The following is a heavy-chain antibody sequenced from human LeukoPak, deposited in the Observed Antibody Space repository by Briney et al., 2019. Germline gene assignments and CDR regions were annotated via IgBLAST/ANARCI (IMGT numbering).Heavy chain of an antibody. CDR3: ARGGYNHPYFDY. Sequence: SETLSLTCVVSGGSISSGGFAWSWIRQPPGKGLEWVGYIYHRGSTYYNPSLKSRVNLSVDTSKNQFSLKLSSVTAADTAVYYCARGGYNHPYFDYWGQGTLVAVSS. J-gene: IGHJ4*02. D-gene: IGHD5-18*01. V-gene: IGHV4-30-2*01. CDR2: IYHRGST. CDR1: GGSISSGGFA.